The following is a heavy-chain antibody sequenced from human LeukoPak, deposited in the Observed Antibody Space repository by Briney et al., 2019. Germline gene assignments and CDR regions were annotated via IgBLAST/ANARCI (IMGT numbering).Heavy chain of an antibody. CDR3: AKGSSGWDFDY. J-gene: IGHJ4*02. CDR2: ISDTGGST. V-gene: IGHV3-23*01. D-gene: IGHD6-19*01. Sequence: GGSLRLSCAAPGFTFSSYVMNWVRQAPGKGLEWVSAISDTGGSTYYADSVRGRFTISRDNSKNTLYLQMNSLRAEDTAVYYCAKGSSGWDFDYWGQGTLVTVSS. CDR1: GFTFSSYV.